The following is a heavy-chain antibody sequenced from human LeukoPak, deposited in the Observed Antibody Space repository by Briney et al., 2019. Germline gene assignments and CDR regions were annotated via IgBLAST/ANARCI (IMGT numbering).Heavy chain of an antibody. Sequence: GGSLRLSCAASGFIFSDYEMNWVRQAPGKGLEWVSYISSSGNTIYYADSVKGRFTISRDNAKNSLYLQMNSLRAEDTAVYYCARVAAGDQHYYYYYMDVWGKGTTVTVSS. J-gene: IGHJ6*03. D-gene: IGHD6-13*01. V-gene: IGHV3-48*03. CDR1: GFIFSDYE. CDR2: ISSSGNTI. CDR3: ARVAAGDQHYYYYYMDV.